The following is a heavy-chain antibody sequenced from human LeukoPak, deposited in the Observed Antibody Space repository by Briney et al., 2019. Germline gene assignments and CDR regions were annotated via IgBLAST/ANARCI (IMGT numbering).Heavy chain of an antibody. CDR3: ARRSQSSSSGYYFDY. CDR2: IFYSGST. D-gene: IGHD6-13*01. Sequence: PSETLSLTCTVSGGSINTSDYYWTWIRQPPGKGLEWIGYIFYSGSTYYNPSLKSRLIMSMDTSQNQFSLKLSSVTAADTAVYYCARRSQSSSSGYYFDYWGQGTLVTVSS. J-gene: IGHJ4*02. V-gene: IGHV4-30-4*08. CDR1: GGSINTSDYY.